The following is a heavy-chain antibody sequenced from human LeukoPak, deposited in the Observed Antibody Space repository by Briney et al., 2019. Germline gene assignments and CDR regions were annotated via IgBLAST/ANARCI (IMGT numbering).Heavy chain of an antibody. CDR2: ISWNSGSI. D-gene: IGHD4-17*01. J-gene: IGHJ4*02. CDR1: GFTFDDYA. V-gene: IGHV3-9*01. Sequence: GGSLRLSCAASGFTFDDYAMHWVRQAPRKGLEWVSGISWNSGSIGYADSVKGRFTISRDNAKNSLYLQMNSLRAEDTALYYCAKGGTVTTFGYFDYWGQGTLVTVSS. CDR3: AKGGTVTTFGYFDY.